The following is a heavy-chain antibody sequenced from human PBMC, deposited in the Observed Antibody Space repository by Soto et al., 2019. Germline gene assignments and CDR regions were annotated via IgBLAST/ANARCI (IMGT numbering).Heavy chain of an antibody. Sequence: SQTLSLTCAISGDSVSSNTAAWHWIRQSSSRDLEWLGRTYFRSRWYNDYAVSVKSRITINADTSKNQFSLHLNSVSPEDTAVYYCARDLESGYSNYYYYMDVWGKGTTVTVSS. V-gene: IGHV6-1*01. D-gene: IGHD5-12*01. CDR2: TYFRSRWYN. CDR1: GDSVSSNTAA. J-gene: IGHJ6*03. CDR3: ARDLESGYSNYYYYMDV.